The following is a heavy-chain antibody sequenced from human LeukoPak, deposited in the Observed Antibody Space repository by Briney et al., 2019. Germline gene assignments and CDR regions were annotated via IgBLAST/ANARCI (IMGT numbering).Heavy chain of an antibody. Sequence: TLSLTCTVSGGSISSGSYYWSWIRQPPGKGLEWIGSIYYSGSTYYNPSLKSRVTISVDTSKNQFSLKLSSVTAADTAVYYCARRITISINWFDPWGQGTLVTVSS. D-gene: IGHD3-3*01. V-gene: IGHV4-39*01. CDR2: IYYSGST. CDR3: ARRITISINWFDP. J-gene: IGHJ5*02. CDR1: GGSISSGSYY.